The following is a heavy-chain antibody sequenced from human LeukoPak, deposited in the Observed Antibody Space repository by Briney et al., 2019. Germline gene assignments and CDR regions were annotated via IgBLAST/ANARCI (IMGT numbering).Heavy chain of an antibody. D-gene: IGHD3-3*01. CDR3: ARDQYDTWSRRGNFDS. J-gene: IGHJ4*02. CDR1: GLTFGKYW. CDR2: IKLDGSEK. V-gene: IGHV3-7*03. Sequence: GGSLRLSCVASGLTFGKYWMSWVRQAPGKGLEWVANIKLDGSEKNYVDSVKGRFSISRDNTKNSLYLQMNSLRAEDTAVFYCARDQYDTWSRRGNFDSWGQGTLVIVSS.